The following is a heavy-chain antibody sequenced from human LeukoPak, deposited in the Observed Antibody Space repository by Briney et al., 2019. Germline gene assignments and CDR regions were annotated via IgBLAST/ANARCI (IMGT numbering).Heavy chain of an antibody. J-gene: IGHJ4*02. V-gene: IGHV3-30*04. D-gene: IGHD6-19*01. CDR1: GFTFSNYV. CDR2: MSYDGSNK. CDR3: ARESQSSGWNSFDY. Sequence: PGGSLRLSCAASGFTFSNYVMHWVRQAPGKGLEWVAVMSYDGSNKYYADSVKGRFTISRDNSKNTLYLQMNSLRGEDTAVYYCARESQSSGWNSFDYWGQGTLVTVSS.